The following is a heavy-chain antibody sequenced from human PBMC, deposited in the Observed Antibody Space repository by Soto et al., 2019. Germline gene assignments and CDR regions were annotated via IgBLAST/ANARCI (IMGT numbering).Heavy chain of an antibody. V-gene: IGHV3-23*01. CDR2: ISGSGGAT. J-gene: IGHJ6*02. D-gene: IGHD1-26*01. Sequence: EVQLLESGGGLVQPGGSLRLSCAASGLNFNNYAMTWVRQAPGKGLEWVSAISGSGGATYYSDSVKGRFTISRDNSKNTLDLQMNSLRAEDTAIYYCAKVSLGATTITDYSYYGMDVWGQGTTVTVSS. CDR1: GLNFNNYA. CDR3: AKVSLGATTITDYSYYGMDV.